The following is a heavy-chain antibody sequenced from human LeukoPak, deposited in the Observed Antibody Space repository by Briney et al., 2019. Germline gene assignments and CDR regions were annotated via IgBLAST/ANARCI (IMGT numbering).Heavy chain of an antibody. CDR1: GFTFSDYY. V-gene: IGHV3-11*06. CDR2: ISSSSSYT. J-gene: IGHJ3*02. D-gene: IGHD3-9*01. Sequence: NPGGSLRLSCSVSGFTFSDYYMSWIRQAPGKGLEWFSYISSSSSYTNYADSVKGRFTISRDNAKNSLYLQMNSLRAEDTAVYYCARGSYPFYDILTGYCCAFDIWGQGTMVTVSS. CDR3: ARGSYPFYDILTGYCCAFDI.